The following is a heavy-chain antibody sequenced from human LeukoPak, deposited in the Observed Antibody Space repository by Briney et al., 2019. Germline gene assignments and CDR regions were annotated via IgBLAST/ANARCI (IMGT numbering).Heavy chain of an antibody. D-gene: IGHD2-15*01. Sequence: GESLRLSCAASGFTFSIYDMNWVRQAPGKGLEWVSVISGSGGNTFYADSVKGRFTISRDNSKNTLYLQLNTLRAEDTALYYCAKRGGTESFFYFSYMDVWGKGTTVTVSS. V-gene: IGHV3-23*01. CDR3: AKRGGTESFFYFSYMDV. CDR1: GFTFSIYD. CDR2: ISGSGGNT. J-gene: IGHJ6*03.